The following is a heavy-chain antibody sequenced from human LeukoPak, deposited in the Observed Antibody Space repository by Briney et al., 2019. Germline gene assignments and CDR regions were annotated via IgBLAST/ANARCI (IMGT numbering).Heavy chain of an antibody. CDR2: ISSSSSYI. V-gene: IGHV3-21*01. CDR3: ARVYYYDSSGYLGSGAFDI. D-gene: IGHD3-22*01. CDR1: GFTFDDYG. J-gene: IGHJ3*02. Sequence: GGSLRLSCAASGFTFDDYGMSWVRQAPGKGLEWVSSISSSSSYIYYADSVKGRFTISRDNAKNSLYLQMNSLRAEDTAVYYCARVYYYDSSGYLGSGAFDIWGQGTMVTVSS.